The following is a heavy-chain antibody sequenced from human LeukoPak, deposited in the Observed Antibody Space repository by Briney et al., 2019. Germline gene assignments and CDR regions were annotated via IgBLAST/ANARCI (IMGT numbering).Heavy chain of an antibody. CDR2: FDPEDGET. V-gene: IGHV1-24*01. Sequence: ASVKVSCKVSGYTLTELPMHWVRQAPGKGLEWMGGFDPEDGETIYAQKFQGRVTMTEDTSTDTAYMELSSLRSEDTAVYYCARGYYYDSSGKRWEFDYWGQGTLVTVSS. CDR3: ARGYYYDSSGKRWEFDY. J-gene: IGHJ4*02. CDR1: GYTLTELP. D-gene: IGHD3-22*01.